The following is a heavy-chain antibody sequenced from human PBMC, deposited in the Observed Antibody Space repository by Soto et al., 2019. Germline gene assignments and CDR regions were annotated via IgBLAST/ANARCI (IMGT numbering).Heavy chain of an antibody. V-gene: IGHV1-2*06. CDR1: GYPFTAYY. CDR3: VSSVAVRPRRGDYHALDL. CDR2: INTKNGGS. D-gene: IGHD6-6*01. Sequence: ASVKVSCKASGYPFTAYYVHWVRQAPGQGLEWVGRINTKNGGSDFAQKFQGRVTMTRDSSITTAYMDLNRLTSDDTAVYYCVSSVAVRPRRGDYHALDLWGQGTTVTVSS. J-gene: IGHJ6*02.